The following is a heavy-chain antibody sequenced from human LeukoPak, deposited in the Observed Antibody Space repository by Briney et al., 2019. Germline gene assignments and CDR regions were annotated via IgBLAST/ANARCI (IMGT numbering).Heavy chain of an antibody. V-gene: IGHV4-38-2*02. D-gene: IGHD6-19*01. CDR1: GYSISSGYY. J-gene: IGHJ5*02. Sequence: SETLSLTCTVSGYSISSGYYWGWIRQPPGKGLEWIGSIYHSGSTYYNPSLKSRVTISVDTSKNQFSLKLSSVTAADTAVYYCARDLSSGWYSGWFDPWGQGTLVTVSS. CDR3: ARDLSSGWYSGWFDP. CDR2: IYHSGST.